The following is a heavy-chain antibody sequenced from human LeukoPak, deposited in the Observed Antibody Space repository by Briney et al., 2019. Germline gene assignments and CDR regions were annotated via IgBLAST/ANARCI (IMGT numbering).Heavy chain of an antibody. J-gene: IGHJ4*02. Sequence: GGSLRLSCAASGFTFSSYAMHWVRQAPGKGLEWVAVISYDGSNKYYAGSVKGRFTISRDNSKNSLYLQMNSLRAEDTAVYYCAKVQSSGWYPPCDYWGQGTLVTVSS. CDR2: ISYDGSNK. CDR3: AKVQSSGWYPPCDY. D-gene: IGHD6-19*01. CDR1: GFTFSSYA. V-gene: IGHV3-30-3*01.